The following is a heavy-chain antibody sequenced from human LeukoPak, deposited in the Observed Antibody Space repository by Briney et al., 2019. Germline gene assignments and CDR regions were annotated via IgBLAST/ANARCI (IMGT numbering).Heavy chain of an antibody. V-gene: IGHV3-23*01. CDR1: GFSFGHYG. D-gene: IGHD6-13*01. CDR3: ARGGPAAGRFDY. J-gene: IGHJ4*02. Sequence: GGSLRLSCTASGFSFGHYGMNWVRQAPGKGLEWVSGITGSGGTTFYADSVKGRFTISRDNSKNTLYLQMNSLRAEDTAVYYCARGGPAAGRFDYWGQGTLVTVSS. CDR2: ITGSGGTT.